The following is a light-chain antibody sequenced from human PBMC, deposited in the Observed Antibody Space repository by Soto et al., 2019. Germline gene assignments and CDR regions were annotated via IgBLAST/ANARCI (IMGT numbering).Light chain of an antibody. V-gene: IGLV2-8*01. Sequence: SVLTQPPSASGYPGQSVTISCTGTSSDVGRFNFVSWYQQHPGKALKLLIYEVTKRPSGVPDRFSGSKSGNAASLTVSGLQAEDEANYFCSSYTGTSDFYVFGTGTKVTVL. J-gene: IGLJ1*01. CDR3: SSYTGTSDFYV. CDR1: SSDVGRFNF. CDR2: EVT.